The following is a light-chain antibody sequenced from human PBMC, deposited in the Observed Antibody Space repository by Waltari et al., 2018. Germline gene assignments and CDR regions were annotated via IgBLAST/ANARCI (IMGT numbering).Light chain of an antibody. CDR2: GAS. V-gene: IGKV3-20*01. Sequence: EIVLTQSPGTLSLSPGERATLSCRASQRVSSSYLAWYQQKPVHARSHLIYGASSRATRIPDRFSGSGSGTDFTLTISRLEPEDFAVYYCQQYGSSPRTFGPGTKVDIK. J-gene: IGKJ3*01. CDR3: QQYGSSPRT. CDR1: QRVSSSY.